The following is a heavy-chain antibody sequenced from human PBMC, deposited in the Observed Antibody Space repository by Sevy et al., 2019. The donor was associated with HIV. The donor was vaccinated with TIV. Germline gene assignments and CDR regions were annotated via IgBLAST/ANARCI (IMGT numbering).Heavy chain of an antibody. Sequence: GGSLRLSCAASGFTFTNYGMHWVRQAPEKGLEWVSAISNSGANTYYADSVRGRFTVSRDNSKNTVYLQLNSLRAEDTAIYYCAKEWTLLSDWYGEFDYWGQGTLVTVSS. CDR1: GFTFTNYG. CDR3: AKEWTLLSDWYGEFDY. V-gene: IGHV3-23*01. J-gene: IGHJ4*02. CDR2: ISNSGANT. D-gene: IGHD6-19*01.